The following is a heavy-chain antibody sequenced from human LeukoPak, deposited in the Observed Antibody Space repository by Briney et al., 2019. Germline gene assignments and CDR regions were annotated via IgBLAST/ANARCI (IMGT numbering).Heavy chain of an antibody. V-gene: IGHV1-18*01. Sequence: ASVKVSCRASGYTFTSYGISWVRQAPGQGLEWMGWISAYNGNTNYAQKLQGRVTMTTHTSTSTAYMELRSLRSDDTAVYYCARDWGDSSGYYYLRFDYWGQGTLVTVSS. CDR2: ISAYNGNT. CDR3: ARDWGDSSGYYYLRFDY. CDR1: GYTFTSYG. D-gene: IGHD3-22*01. J-gene: IGHJ4*02.